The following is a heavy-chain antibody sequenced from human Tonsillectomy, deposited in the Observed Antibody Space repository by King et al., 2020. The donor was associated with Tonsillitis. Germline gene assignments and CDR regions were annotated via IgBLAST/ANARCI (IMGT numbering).Heavy chain of an antibody. CDR3: ARHIPYYYDSSGFYHHDAFDI. V-gene: IGHV4-59*08. CDR1: GGSISSYY. Sequence: VQLQESGPGLVKPSETLSLTCTVSGGSISSYYWSWIRQPPGKGLEWIGYIYYSGSTNYNPSLKSRVTISVDTSKNQFSLKLSSVTAADTAGYYCARHIPYYYDSSGFYHHDAFDIWGQGTMVTVSS. D-gene: IGHD3-22*01. CDR2: IYYSGST. J-gene: IGHJ3*02.